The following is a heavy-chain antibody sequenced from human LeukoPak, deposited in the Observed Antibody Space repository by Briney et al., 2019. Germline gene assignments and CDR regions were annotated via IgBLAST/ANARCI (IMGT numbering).Heavy chain of an antibody. CDR2: MCECESS. CDR1: GGSISSDY. V-gene: IGHV4-59*08. J-gene: IGHJ4*02. Sequence: TSETLSLTCTVSGGSISSDYWSWIRQPPGKGLEWIGYMCECESSKLNPSLKSRVIISVDTSKNQFSLKLSSVTAADTAVYYCARLESGVLGDPYYYDSSGYYYRGYFDYWGQGTLVTV. D-gene: IGHD3-22*01. CDR3: ARLESGVLGDPYYYDSSGYYYRGYFDY.